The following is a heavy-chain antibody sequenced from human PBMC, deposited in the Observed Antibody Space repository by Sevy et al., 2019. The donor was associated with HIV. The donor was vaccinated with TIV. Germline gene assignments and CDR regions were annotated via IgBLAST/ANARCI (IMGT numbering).Heavy chain of an antibody. CDR3: ARDGSPTYYYDSSGYPLAGWFDP. Sequence: GGSLRLSCAASGFTFSDYYMSWIRQAPGKGLEWVSYISSSGSTIYYAYSVKGRFTISRDNAKNSLYLQMNSLRAEDTAVYYCARDGSPTYYYDSSGYPLAGWFDPWGQGTLVTVSS. J-gene: IGHJ5*02. V-gene: IGHV3-11*01. CDR1: GFTFSDYY. D-gene: IGHD3-22*01. CDR2: ISSSGSTI.